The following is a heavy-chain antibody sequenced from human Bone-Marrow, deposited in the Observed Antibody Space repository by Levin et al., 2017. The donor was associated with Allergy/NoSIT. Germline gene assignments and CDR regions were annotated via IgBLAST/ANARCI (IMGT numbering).Heavy chain of an antibody. D-gene: IGHD6-19*01. CDR1: GGSIDSDNYS. CDR2: IWRSAA. J-gene: IGHJ5*02. CDR3: ARDRAGSDS. Sequence: SETLSLTCSVSGGSIDSDNYSWSWIRQPPGKGLEWIGYIWRSAAYQNPSLKNRVTISVDKSKNQLSLKLSSVTAADTAVYYCARDRAGSDSWGQGILVTVSS. V-gene: IGHV4-30-2*01.